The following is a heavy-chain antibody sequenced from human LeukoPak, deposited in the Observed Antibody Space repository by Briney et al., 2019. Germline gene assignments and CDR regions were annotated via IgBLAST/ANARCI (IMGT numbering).Heavy chain of an antibody. CDR2: IYYSGST. CDR3: AREQLRGYSYGPDY. V-gene: IGHV4-31*11. J-gene: IGHJ4*02. CDR1: GGSFSGYY. Sequence: SETLSLTCAVYGGSFSGYYWSWIRQHPGKGLEWIGYIYYSGSTYYNPSLKSRVTISVDTSKNQFSLKLSSVTAADTAVYYCAREQLRGYSYGPDYWGQGTLVTVSS. D-gene: IGHD5-18*01.